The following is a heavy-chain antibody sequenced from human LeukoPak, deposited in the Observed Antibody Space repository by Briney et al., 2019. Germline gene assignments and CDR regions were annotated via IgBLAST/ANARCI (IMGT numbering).Heavy chain of an antibody. Sequence: GASVKVSCKASGYTFTSYGISWVRQAPGQGLEWMGWISAYNGNTNYAQKLQGRVTMTTDTSTSTAYMELSSLRSEDTAVYYCARQTGIVVPAAMRGWFDPWGQGTLVTVSS. CDR1: GYTFTSYG. D-gene: IGHD2-2*01. CDR2: ISAYNGNT. J-gene: IGHJ5*02. CDR3: ARQTGIVVPAAMRGWFDP. V-gene: IGHV1-18*01.